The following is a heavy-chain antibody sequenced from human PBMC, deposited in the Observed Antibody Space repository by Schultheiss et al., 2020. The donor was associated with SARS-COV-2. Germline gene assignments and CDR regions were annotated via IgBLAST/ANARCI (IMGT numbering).Heavy chain of an antibody. J-gene: IGHJ5*02. V-gene: IGHV3-73*01. CDR2: IRSKARNYAT. CDR1: GFSFSGSR. CDR3: TRNSTSSGWFDP. Sequence: GGSLRLSCVTSGFSFSGSRIYWVRQASGKGLEWVGRIRSKARNYATTYAASVKGRFIISRDESRNTSYLQMNSLKIEYTAVYYCTRNSTSSGWFDPWGQGTLVTVSS. D-gene: IGHD5-18*01.